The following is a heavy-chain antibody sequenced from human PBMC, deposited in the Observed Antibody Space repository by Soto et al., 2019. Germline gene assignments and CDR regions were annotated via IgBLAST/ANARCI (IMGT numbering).Heavy chain of an antibody. CDR3: AVVGRSVPFDCVY. CDR1: GFTFSSYS. D-gene: IGHD3-22*01. J-gene: IGHJ4*02. V-gene: IGHV3-21*01. CDR2: ISSSSSYI. Sequence: EVQLVESGGGLVKPGGSLRLSCAASGFTFSSYSMNWVRQAPGKGLEWVSSISSSSSYIYYADSVKGRFTISRDNAKNSLYLQMNSLRGEDTAVYYGAVVGRSVPFDCVYWGQGTLVTVSS.